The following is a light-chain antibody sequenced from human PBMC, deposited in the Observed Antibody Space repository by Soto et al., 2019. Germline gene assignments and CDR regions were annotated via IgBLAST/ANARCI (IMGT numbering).Light chain of an antibody. CDR3: QQYGNSPYT. Sequence: EIVLTQSPATLSLSPGERATLSCRASQSVSSYLAWYQQKPGQAPRLLIYDASNRATVIPARFSGSGSGTDFTLTISSLEPEDFAVYYCQQYGNSPYTFGQGTKLEIK. J-gene: IGKJ2*01. V-gene: IGKV3-11*01. CDR1: QSVSSY. CDR2: DAS.